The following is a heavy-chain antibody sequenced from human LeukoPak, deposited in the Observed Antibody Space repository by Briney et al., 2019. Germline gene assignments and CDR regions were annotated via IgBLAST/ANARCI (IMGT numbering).Heavy chain of an antibody. J-gene: IGHJ3*02. V-gene: IGHV1-46*01. CDR1: GYTFTSYY. Sequence: ASVKVSCKASGYTFTSYYMHWVRQAPGQGLEWMGIINPSGGSTSYAQKFQGRVTMTRDMSTSTVYMELSSLRSEDTAVYYCARVLSVDTAMVDAFDIWGQGTMVTVSS. CDR2: INPSGGST. CDR3: ARVLSVDTAMVDAFDI. D-gene: IGHD5-18*01.